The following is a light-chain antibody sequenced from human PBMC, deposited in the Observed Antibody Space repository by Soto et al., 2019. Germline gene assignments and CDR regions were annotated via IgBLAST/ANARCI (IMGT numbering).Light chain of an antibody. Sequence: ILMTQSPYSLSASLGDRVTITCRASQFIRNHLAWYQQRPGKAPKLLIYEASTLQSGVPSRFSGSGSGTEGTITISSVQQEDCSVYYCQQYKNWPRTFGQGTKVDIK. CDR2: EAS. CDR3: QQYKNWPRT. J-gene: IGKJ1*01. CDR1: QFIRNH. V-gene: IGKV1-17*01.